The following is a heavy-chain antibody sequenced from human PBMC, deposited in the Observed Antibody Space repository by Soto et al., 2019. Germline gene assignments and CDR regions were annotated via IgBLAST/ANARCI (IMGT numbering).Heavy chain of an antibody. CDR3: AKGSTRAYASSWGRSHLDS. V-gene: IGHV3-23*01. Sequence: DVQLLESGGALVQPGGSLRLSCAASGFTFSSYAMNWVRQAPGKGLEWVAVVSGRGDNTYFADSVVGRGRFTISRDNSKNRLFLQMNSLTAGDTAVYYCAKGSTRAYASSWGRSHLDSWGQGTLVSVSS. CDR1: GFTFSSYA. J-gene: IGHJ4*02. D-gene: IGHD6-13*01. CDR2: VSGRGDNT.